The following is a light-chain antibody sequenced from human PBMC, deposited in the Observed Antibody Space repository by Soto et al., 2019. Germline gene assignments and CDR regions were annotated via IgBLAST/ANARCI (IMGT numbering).Light chain of an antibody. CDR1: ASDIGDDDD. CDR3: SSYTARNTYV. Sequence: QSALTQPASVSGSPGQSITISCTGTASDIGDDDDVSWYQQYPGKAPRLLIFVVSHRASGISARLSGSKSGNVASLTISGLQADDEGDYFCSSYTARNTYVFGSGTKLTVL. V-gene: IGLV2-14*01. J-gene: IGLJ1*01. CDR2: VVS.